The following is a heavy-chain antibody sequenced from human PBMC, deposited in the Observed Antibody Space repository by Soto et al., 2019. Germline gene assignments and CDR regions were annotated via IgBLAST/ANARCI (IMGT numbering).Heavy chain of an antibody. J-gene: IGHJ3*02. Sequence: QVQLVQSGAEVKKPGSSVKVSCKASGGTFSSYGIDWVRQAPGQGLAWMGGIIPILGTSNYAQKFQGRVTITADESTRTAYMDLSSLRSEDTAVYYCAGAGYVWGSYRNDAFDIWGQGTMVTVSS. V-gene: IGHV1-69*12. CDR3: AGAGYVWGSYRNDAFDI. D-gene: IGHD3-16*02. CDR1: GGTFSSYG. CDR2: IIPILGTS.